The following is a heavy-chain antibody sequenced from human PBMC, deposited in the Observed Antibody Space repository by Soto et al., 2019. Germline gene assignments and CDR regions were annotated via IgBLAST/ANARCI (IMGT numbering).Heavy chain of an antibody. CDR2: IDPSDSQT. D-gene: IGHD3-22*01. V-gene: IGHV5-10-1*01. CDR3: ARQRYDSDTGHNFQYYFDS. CDR1: GYIFAGYW. Sequence: SLILSWTGSGYIFAGYWITLLRPPRGKGLEGMGRIDPSDSQTYYSPSFRGHVTISVTKSITTVFLQWSSLSASDTAMYYCARQRYDSDTGHNFQYYFDSWGQGAPVTVSS. J-gene: IGHJ4*02.